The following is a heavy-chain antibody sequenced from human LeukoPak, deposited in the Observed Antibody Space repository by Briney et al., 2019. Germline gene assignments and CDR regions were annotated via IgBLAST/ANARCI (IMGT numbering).Heavy chain of an antibody. D-gene: IGHD1-26*01. CDR3: AKDRSGSYGGYYFDY. V-gene: IGHV3-9*01. CDR2: ISWNSGSI. CDR1: GFTFDDYA. J-gene: IGHJ4*02. Sequence: GGSLRLSCAASGFTFDDYAMHWVRQAPGKGLEWVSGISWNSGSIGYADSVKGRFTISRDNAKNSLYPQMNSLRAEDTALYYCAKDRSGSYGGYYFDYWGQGTLVTVTS.